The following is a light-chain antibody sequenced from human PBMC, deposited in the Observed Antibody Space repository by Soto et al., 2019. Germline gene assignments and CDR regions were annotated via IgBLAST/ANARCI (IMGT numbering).Light chain of an antibody. CDR3: QQFDTSPWT. CDR2: DAS. J-gene: IGKJ1*01. Sequence: DIPLTQSPSTLSASVGDTVTITCRASQSVSVWVAWYQQKPGKAPNLLVYDASSLQSGVPSRFSGSGSGTEFTLTITNLQPDDFGTYYCQQFDTSPWTFGPGTQVDMK. V-gene: IGKV1-5*01. CDR1: QSVSVW.